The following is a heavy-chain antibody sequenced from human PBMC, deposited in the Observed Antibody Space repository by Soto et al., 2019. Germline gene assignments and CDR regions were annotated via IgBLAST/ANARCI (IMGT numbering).Heavy chain of an antibody. CDR2: ISGSGGKT. CDR3: AKDLGYLVY. V-gene: IGHV3-23*01. CDR1: GLTFNMYA. Sequence: PGGSLRLSCAASGLTFNMYAMTWVRQAPGKGLEWVSGISGSGGKTHYADSVKGLFTTSRDNSKITLYLQMDSLRAGDTAVYYCAKDLGYLVYWGQEALVTVSS. D-gene: IGHD2-8*01. J-gene: IGHJ4*02.